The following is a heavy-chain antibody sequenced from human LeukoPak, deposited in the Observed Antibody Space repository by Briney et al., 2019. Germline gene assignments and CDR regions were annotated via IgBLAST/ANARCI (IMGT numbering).Heavy chain of an antibody. CDR2: IYYSGST. CDR3: ARTSGYDYSYFDY. D-gene: IGHD5-12*01. V-gene: IGHV4-30-4*01. CDR1: GGSISSGDYY. J-gene: IGHJ4*02. Sequence: SETLSLTCTVSGGSISSGDYYWSWIRQPPGKGLEWIGYIYYSGSTYCNPSLKSRVTISVDTSKNQFSLKLSSVTAADTAVYYCARTSGYDYSYFDYWDQGTLVTVSS.